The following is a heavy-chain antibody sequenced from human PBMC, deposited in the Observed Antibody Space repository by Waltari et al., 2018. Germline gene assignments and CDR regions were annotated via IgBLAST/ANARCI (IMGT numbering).Heavy chain of an antibody. J-gene: IGHJ6*03. CDR2: MNPNSGNT. CDR1: GYTFTSYD. V-gene: IGHV1-8*03. CDR3: ARVEKYYDFWRRYSYYYMDV. Sequence: QVQLVQSGAEVKKPGASVKVSCKASGYTFTSYDITWVRQATGQGREWMGWMNPNSGNTGYAQKFQGRVSLTRNTSISTAYMELSSLSSEDTAVYYCARVEKYYDFWRRYSYYYMDVWGKGTTVTISS. D-gene: IGHD3-3*01.